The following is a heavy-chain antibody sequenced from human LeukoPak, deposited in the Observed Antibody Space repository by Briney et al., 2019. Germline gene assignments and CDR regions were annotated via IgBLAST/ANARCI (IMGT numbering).Heavy chain of an antibody. CDR2: ISGSGGNT. V-gene: IGHV3-23*01. Sequence: SGGSLRLSCTASEVTFSTYAMSWVRQAPGKGLDWVSTISGSGGNTYYADSVKGRFTVSRDNSKNTLYLQMSSLRAEDTAVYYCAKGLVEFTTAFDYWGQGTLSPSPQ. D-gene: IGHD1-26*01. J-gene: IGHJ4*02. CDR1: EVTFSTYA. CDR3: AKGLVEFTTAFDY.